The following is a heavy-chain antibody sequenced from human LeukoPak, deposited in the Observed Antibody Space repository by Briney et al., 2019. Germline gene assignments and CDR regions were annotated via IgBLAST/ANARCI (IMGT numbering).Heavy chain of an antibody. CDR3: ARVNLYVPDY. CDR2: IKQDGIEK. CDR1: GFTFSNYW. J-gene: IGHJ4*02. D-gene: IGHD5/OR15-5a*01. V-gene: IGHV3-7*01. Sequence: PGGSLRLSCAASGFTFSNYWMSWVGQAAGKGLEWVANIKQDGIEKYYVDSVKGRFTISRDNAKNSRYLQMDSLRAEDTAVYYCARVNLYVPDYWGQGTLVAVSS.